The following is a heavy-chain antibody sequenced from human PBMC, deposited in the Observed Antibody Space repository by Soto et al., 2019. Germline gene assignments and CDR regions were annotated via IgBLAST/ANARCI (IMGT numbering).Heavy chain of an antibody. CDR2: IIPIFGTA. V-gene: IGHV1-69*13. CDR1: GGTFSSYA. D-gene: IGHD6-19*01. CDR3: ARDQRWLVPNDDYYYGMDV. J-gene: IGHJ6*02. Sequence: AASVKVSCKASGGTFSSYAISWVRQAPGQGLEWMGGIIPIFGTANYAQKFQGRVTITADESTSTAYMELSSLRSEDTAVYYCARDQRWLVPNDDYYYGMDVWGQGTTVTVSS.